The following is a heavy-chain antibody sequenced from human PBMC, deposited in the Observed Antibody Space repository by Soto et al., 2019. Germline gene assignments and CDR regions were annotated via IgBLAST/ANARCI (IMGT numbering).Heavy chain of an antibody. J-gene: IGHJ3*02. CDR2: INAGNGNT. CDR3: ARVGRTAVAADAFDI. Sequence: ASVKVSCKASGYTFTSYAMHWVRQAPGQRLEWMGWINAGNGNTKYSQKFQGRVTITRDTSASTAYMELSSLRSEDTAVYYCARVGRTAVAADAFDIWGQGTMITVSS. D-gene: IGHD6-19*01. V-gene: IGHV1-3*01. CDR1: GYTFTSYA.